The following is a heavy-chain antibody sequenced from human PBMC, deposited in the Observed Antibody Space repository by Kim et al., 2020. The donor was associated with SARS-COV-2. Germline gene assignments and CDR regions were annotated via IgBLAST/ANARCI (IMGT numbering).Heavy chain of an antibody. CDR3: ARQAYVLRFLEWLLPFDY. CDR1: GGSISSSSYY. D-gene: IGHD3-3*01. V-gene: IGHV4-39*01. J-gene: IGHJ4*02. CDR2: IYYSGST. Sequence: SETLSLTCTVSGGSISSSSYYWGWIRQPPGKGLEWIGSIYYSGSTYYNPSLKSRVTISVDTSKNQFSLKLSSVTAADTAVYYCARQAYVLRFLEWLLPFDYWGQGTLVTISS.